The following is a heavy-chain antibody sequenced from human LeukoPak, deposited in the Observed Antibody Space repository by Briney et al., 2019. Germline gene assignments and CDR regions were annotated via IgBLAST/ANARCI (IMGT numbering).Heavy chain of an antibody. J-gene: IGHJ4*02. CDR1: GGSVSSSNYS. CDR2: VYYSGST. D-gene: IGHD2-2*01. V-gene: IGHV4-39*01. CDR3: ARHKGQHTVDY. Sequence: PSETLSLTCIVSGGSVSSSNYSWGWIRQPPGKGLEWIGSVYYSGSTYYNPSLKSRVTISVDTSKNQLSLKLSSATAADTAVYYCARHKGQHTVDYWGQGTLVTVSS.